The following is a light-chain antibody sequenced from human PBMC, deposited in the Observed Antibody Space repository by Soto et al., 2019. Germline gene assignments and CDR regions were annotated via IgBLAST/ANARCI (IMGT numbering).Light chain of an antibody. Sequence: QSVLTQPPSVSGAPGQRVTISCTGDSSNIGAGYDVHWYRHLPGEAPKLLIYRNNNRPSGVPDRFSGSRSGTSASLAITGLQAEDEADYYCQSYDNSVVFGGGTKLTVL. CDR3: QSYDNSVV. CDR2: RNN. CDR1: SSNIGAGYD. V-gene: IGLV1-40*01. J-gene: IGLJ2*01.